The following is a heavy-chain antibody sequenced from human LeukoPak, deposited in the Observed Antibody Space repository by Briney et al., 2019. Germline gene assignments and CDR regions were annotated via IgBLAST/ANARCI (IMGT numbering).Heavy chain of an antibody. J-gene: IGHJ5*02. CDR1: GYTFTGYY. V-gene: IGHV1-2*02. CDR3: ARDRPLLYSSSWYYNHNWFDP. Sequence: ASVKVSCKASGYTFTGYYMHWVRQAPGQGLEWMGWINPNSGGTNYAQKFQGRVTMTRDTSISTAYMELRSLRSDDTAVYYCARDRPLLYSSSWYYNHNWFDPWGQGTLVTVSS. CDR2: INPNSGGT. D-gene: IGHD6-13*01.